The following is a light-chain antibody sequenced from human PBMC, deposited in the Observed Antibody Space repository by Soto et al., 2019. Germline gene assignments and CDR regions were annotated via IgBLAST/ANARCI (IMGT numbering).Light chain of an antibody. CDR2: EVS. V-gene: IGLV2-8*01. J-gene: IGLJ3*02. CDR3: SSYAGSDAWV. CDR1: SSDVGGYNY. Sequence: QSVLTQPPSASGSPGQSVTISCTGTSSDVGGYNYVSWYQHHPGKAPKVMIYEVSMRPSGVPDRFSGSKSGNTASLTVSGLQAEDEADYYCSSYAGSDAWVFGGGTQLTVL.